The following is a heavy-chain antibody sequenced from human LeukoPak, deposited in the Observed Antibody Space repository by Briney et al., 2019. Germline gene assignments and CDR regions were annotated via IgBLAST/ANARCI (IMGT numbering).Heavy chain of an antibody. CDR1: GYTFTNYW. J-gene: IGHJ4*02. V-gene: IGHV5-51*01. D-gene: IGHD3-10*01. CDR2: IYPADSDT. CDR3: ARGSYASGNYYNVAFDY. Sequence: GESLKISCTGSGYTFTNYWIGWVRQMPGKGLEWMGIIYPADSDTKYRPSFQGQVTVSADKSITTAYLQWSSLEASDTAIYYCARGSYASGNYYNVAFDYWGQGTLVTVSS.